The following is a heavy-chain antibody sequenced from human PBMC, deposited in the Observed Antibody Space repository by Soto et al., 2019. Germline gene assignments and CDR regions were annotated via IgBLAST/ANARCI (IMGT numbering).Heavy chain of an antibody. CDR2: ITGSGDYT. Sequence: EVQLLESGGGLVQPGGSLRLSCEASGFTFRSHTMSWVRQAPGKGLEWVSAITGSGDYTHYADSVKGRFTISRDNSKNTVYLQMNSLTAADTAVYYCARDFILGGLVRGQGTVVTVSS. D-gene: IGHD1-26*01. CDR3: ARDFILGGLV. CDR1: GFTFRSHT. V-gene: IGHV3-23*01. J-gene: IGHJ4*02.